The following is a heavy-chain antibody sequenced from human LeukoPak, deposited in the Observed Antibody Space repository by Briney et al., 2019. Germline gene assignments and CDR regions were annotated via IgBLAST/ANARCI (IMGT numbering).Heavy chain of an antibody. V-gene: IGHV3-64*01. J-gene: IGHJ4*02. Sequence: GGSLRLSCAASGFTFSSYAMHWVRQAPGKGLEYVSAISSNGGSTYYANSVKGRFTISRDNSKNTLYLQMGSLGAEDMAVYYCARDHSSSWSFDYWGQGTLVTVSS. CDR1: GFTFSSYA. D-gene: IGHD6-6*01. CDR2: ISSNGGST. CDR3: ARDHSSSWSFDY.